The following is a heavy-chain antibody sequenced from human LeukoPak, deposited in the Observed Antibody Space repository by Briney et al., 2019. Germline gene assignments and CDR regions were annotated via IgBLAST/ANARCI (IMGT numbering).Heavy chain of an antibody. V-gene: IGHV4-4*07. CDR1: LGSISSYY. Sequence: SETLSLTCTVSLGSISSYYWSWIRQPPRKGLERTGRIYTSGSTNYNPSLKSRVTMSVDTSKHQFSLKLSSVAAADTAVYYCAREVRAYSSSWYVFDYWGQGTLVTVSS. CDR3: AREVRAYSSSWYVFDY. J-gene: IGHJ4*02. CDR2: IYTSGST. D-gene: IGHD6-13*01.